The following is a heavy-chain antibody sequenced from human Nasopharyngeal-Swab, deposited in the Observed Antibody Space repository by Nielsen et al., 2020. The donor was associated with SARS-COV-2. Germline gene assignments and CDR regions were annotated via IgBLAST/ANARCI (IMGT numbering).Heavy chain of an antibody. V-gene: IGHV1-46*01. CDR3: ARGGPTYYYDSSGYYYGGEGH. D-gene: IGHD3-22*01. Sequence: WVRQAPGQGLEWMGIINPSGGSTSYAQKFQGRVTMTRDTSTSTVYMELSSLRSEDTAVYYCARGGPTYYYDSSGYYYGGEGHWGQGTLVTVSS. CDR2: INPSGGST. J-gene: IGHJ4*02.